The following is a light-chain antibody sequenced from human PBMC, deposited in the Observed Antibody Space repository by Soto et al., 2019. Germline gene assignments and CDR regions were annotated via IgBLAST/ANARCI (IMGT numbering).Light chain of an antibody. V-gene: IGKV3-20*01. CDR2: GAS. J-gene: IGKJ1*01. CDR3: QQYLSSRT. CDR1: QSVSNNY. Sequence: EIVLTQSPATLSLSPGERATLSCSASQSVSNNYLAWYQQKPGQAPRLLIYGASTRATGIPARFSGSGSGTEFTLTISSLQSEDFAVYYCQQYLSSRTFGQGTKVDIK.